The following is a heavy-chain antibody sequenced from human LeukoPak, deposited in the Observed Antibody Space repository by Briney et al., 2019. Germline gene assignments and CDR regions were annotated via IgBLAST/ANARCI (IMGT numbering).Heavy chain of an antibody. Sequence: SETLSLTCTVSGYSISSGYYWGWIRQPPGKGLEWIGYIYYSGSTNYNPSLKSRVTISVDTSKNQFSLKLSSVTAADTAVYYCARAYCGGDCYPFYYYYYMDVWGKGTTVTISS. CDR1: GYSISSGYY. CDR3: ARAYCGGDCYPFYYYYYMDV. CDR2: IYYSGST. J-gene: IGHJ6*03. D-gene: IGHD2-21*02. V-gene: IGHV4-61*01.